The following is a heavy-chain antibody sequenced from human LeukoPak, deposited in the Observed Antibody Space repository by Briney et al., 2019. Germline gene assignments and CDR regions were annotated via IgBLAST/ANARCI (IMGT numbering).Heavy chain of an antibody. CDR2: INPNSGGT. V-gene: IGHV1-2*02. CDR1: GYTFTGYY. J-gene: IGHJ4*02. D-gene: IGHD3-9*01. CDR3: ARSDVLRYFDRLDY. Sequence: ASVKVSCKASGYTFTGYYMHWVRQAPGQGLEWMGWINPNSGGTNYAQKFQGRVTMTRDTSISTAYMELSRLRSDDTAVYYCARSDVLRYFDRLDYWGQGTLVTVSS.